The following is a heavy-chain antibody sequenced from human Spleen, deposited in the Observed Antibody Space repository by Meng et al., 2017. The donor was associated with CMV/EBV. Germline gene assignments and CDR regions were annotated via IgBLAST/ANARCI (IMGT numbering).Heavy chain of an antibody. CDR3: ARDGMAVEERFLEWLPYYYYGMDV. CDR1: GFSFSDYY. CDR2: ISSSGNSV. J-gene: IGHJ6*02. D-gene: IGHD3-3*01. Sequence: GESLKISCAASGFSFSDYYMSWIRQAPGKGLEWLSYISSSGNSVYYADSVKGRFTISRDNAKNSLYLQMNSLRAEDTAVYYCARDGMAVEERFLEWLPYYYYGMDVWGQGTTVTVSS. V-gene: IGHV3-11*04.